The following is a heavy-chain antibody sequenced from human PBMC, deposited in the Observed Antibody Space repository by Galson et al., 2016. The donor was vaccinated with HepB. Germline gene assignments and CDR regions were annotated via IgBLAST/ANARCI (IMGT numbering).Heavy chain of an antibody. J-gene: IGHJ6*02. V-gene: IGHV4-4*02. CDR3: AREDYFHYGVDV. CDR1: GGSITSNHW. Sequence: SETLSLTCVVSGGSITSNHWWTWVRQPPGKGLEWIGKVFYTGSTDSHPSLKSRVTISLDRSQNQFSLKLTSVTAADTAVYYCAREDYFHYGVDVWGQGTTVTVSS. CDR2: VFYTGST.